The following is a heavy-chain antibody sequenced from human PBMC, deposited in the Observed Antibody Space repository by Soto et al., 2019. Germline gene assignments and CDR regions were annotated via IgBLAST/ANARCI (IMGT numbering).Heavy chain of an antibody. CDR1: GYTFTNND. CDR2: MNPGSGAT. J-gene: IGHJ5*02. D-gene: IGHD3-10*01. CDR3: ATMATFGSLNWFDP. V-gene: IGHV1-8*01. Sequence: ASVKVSCKASGYTFTNNDVSWVRQATGQGLEWMGWMNPGSGATGYAQKFQGRVTMTRDISTATAYMELSSLRSDDTAIYYCATMATFGSLNWFDPWGQETLVTVSS.